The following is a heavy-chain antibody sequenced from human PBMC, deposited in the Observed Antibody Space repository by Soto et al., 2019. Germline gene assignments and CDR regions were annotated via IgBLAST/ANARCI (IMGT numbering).Heavy chain of an antibody. J-gene: IGHJ3*02. CDR2: MNPNSGNT. D-gene: IGHD2-15*01. V-gene: IGHV1-8*01. CDR1: GYTFTSYD. CDR3: ARSGYCSGGSCYSSWAFDI. Sequence: QVQLVQSGAEVKKPGASVKVSCKASGYTFTSYDINWVRQATGQGLEWMGWMNPNSGNTGYAQKFQGRVTMTRNTSISTAYMELSSLRSEDTAVYYCARSGYCSGGSCYSSWAFDIWGQGTMDTVSS.